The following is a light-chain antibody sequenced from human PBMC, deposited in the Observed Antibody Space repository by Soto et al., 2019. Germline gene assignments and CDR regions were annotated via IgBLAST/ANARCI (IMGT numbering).Light chain of an antibody. CDR3: SSYASSSTLV. CDR2: EVS. Sequence: QSALTQPASVSGSPGQSITISCTGTSSDVGGYNYVSWYQQHPGKAPKLMIYEVSNRPSGVSNRFSGSKSGNRAHLTISGLQAEDEADYSCSSYASSSTLVFGGGTKLTVL. CDR1: SSDVGGYNY. J-gene: IGLJ3*02. V-gene: IGLV2-14*01.